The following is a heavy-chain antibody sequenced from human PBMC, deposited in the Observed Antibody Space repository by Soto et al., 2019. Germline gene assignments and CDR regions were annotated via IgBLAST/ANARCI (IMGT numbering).Heavy chain of an antibody. Sequence: EVQLVESGGGLVQPGGSLRLSCAASGFTISSYAMHWVRQAPGKGLEYVSAISSNGGSTYYANSVKGRFTISRDNSKNTLYLQMGSLRAEDMAVYYCARDLGDLYDYYYMDVWGKGTTVTVSS. J-gene: IGHJ6*03. CDR1: GFTISSYA. V-gene: IGHV3-64*01. CDR2: ISSNGGST. CDR3: ARDLGDLYDYYYMDV. D-gene: IGHD3-10*01.